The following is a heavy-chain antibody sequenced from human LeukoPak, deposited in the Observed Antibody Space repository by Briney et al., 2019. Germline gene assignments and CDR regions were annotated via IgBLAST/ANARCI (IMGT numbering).Heavy chain of an antibody. CDR2: ISGSGEST. D-gene: IGHD2-2*01. CDR3: ARTRSCSSTSCYVDY. Sequence: GGSLRLSCAASGFTFSSYAMSWVRQAPGAGLEWVSGISGSGESTYYADSVKGRFTISRDNSKNTLYLQMNSLRDEDTAVYYCARTRSCSSTSCYVDYWGQGTLVTVSS. V-gene: IGHV3-23*01. J-gene: IGHJ4*02. CDR1: GFTFSSYA.